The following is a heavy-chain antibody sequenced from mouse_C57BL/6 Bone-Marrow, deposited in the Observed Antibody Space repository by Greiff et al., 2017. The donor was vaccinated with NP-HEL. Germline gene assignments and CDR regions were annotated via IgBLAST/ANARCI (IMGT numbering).Heavy chain of an antibody. V-gene: IGHV1-55*01. CDR2: IYPGSGST. CDR3: ARSRGNPDYFDY. J-gene: IGHJ2*01. CDR1: GYTFTSYW. Sequence: QVQLQQSGAELVKPGASVKMSCKASGYTFTSYWITWVKQRPGQGLEWIGDIYPGSGSTNYTEKFKSKATLTVDTSSSTAYMQLSSLTSEDSAVYYCARSRGNPDYFDYWGQGTTLTVSS.